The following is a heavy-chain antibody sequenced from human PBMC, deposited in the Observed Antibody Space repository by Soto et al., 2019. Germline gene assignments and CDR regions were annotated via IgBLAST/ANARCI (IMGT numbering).Heavy chain of an antibody. CDR2: IITIFGTA. CDR1: GGTFSSYA. Sequence: QVQLVQSGAEVKKPGSSVKVSCKASGGTFSSYAISWVRQAPGQGLEWMGGIITIFGTANYAQKFQGRVTIAGNEDTSTTSVELSSVRAEDTAVYYWATGGWNTAIGRYYGMDVWGQGTTVTVSS. V-gene: IGHV1-69*12. J-gene: IGHJ6*02. CDR3: ATGGWNTAIGRYYGMDV. D-gene: IGHD5-18*01.